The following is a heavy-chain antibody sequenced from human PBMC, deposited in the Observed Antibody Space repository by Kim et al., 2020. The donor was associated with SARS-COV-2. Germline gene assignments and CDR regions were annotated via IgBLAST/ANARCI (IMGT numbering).Heavy chain of an antibody. CDR3: TRDGNIVVVPAAMVGWFDP. CDR2: IRSKAYGGTT. CDR1: GFTFGDYA. D-gene: IGHD2-2*01. J-gene: IGHJ5*02. V-gene: IGHV3-49*03. Sequence: GGSLRLSCTASGFTFGDYAMSWFRQAPGKGLEWVGFIRSKAYGGTTEYAASVKGRFTISRDDSKSIAYLQMNSLKTEDTAVYYCTRDGNIVVVPAAMVGWFDPWGQGTLVTVSS.